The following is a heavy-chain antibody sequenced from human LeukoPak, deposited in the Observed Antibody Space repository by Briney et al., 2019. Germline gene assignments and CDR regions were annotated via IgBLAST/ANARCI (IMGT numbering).Heavy chain of an antibody. CDR2: MNPNSGNT. CDR1: GYTFTSYD. Sequence: ASVXXXCKASGYTFTSYDINWVRQATGQGLEWMGWMNPNSGNTGYAQKFQGRVTITRNTSISTAYMELSSLRSEDTAVYYCAREYYYDSSGYYGYWGQGTLVTVSS. D-gene: IGHD3-22*01. J-gene: IGHJ4*02. V-gene: IGHV1-8*03. CDR3: AREYYYDSSGYYGY.